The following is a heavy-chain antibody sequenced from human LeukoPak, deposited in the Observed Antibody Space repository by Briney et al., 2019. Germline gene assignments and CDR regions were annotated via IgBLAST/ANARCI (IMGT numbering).Heavy chain of an antibody. J-gene: IGHJ6*03. Sequence: LGESLKISCKGSGYSFTSYWIGWVRQLPGKGLEWMGVIYPDDSDTRYSPSFQGQVTISADKSISTAYLQWSSLKASDTDMYYCARLEWELLAYYYYMDVWGKGTTVTVSS. V-gene: IGHV5-51*01. CDR1: GYSFTSYW. CDR3: ARLEWELLAYYYYMDV. CDR2: IYPDDSDT. D-gene: IGHD1-26*01.